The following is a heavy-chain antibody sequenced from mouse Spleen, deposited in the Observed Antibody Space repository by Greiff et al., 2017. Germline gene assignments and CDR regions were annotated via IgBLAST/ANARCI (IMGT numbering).Heavy chain of an antibody. Sequence: VQGVESGAELVKPGASVKLSCKASGYTFTEYTIHWVTQRSGQGLEWIGWFYPGSGSIKYNEKFKDKATLTADKSSSTVYMELSRLTSEDSAVYFCARHLYSNYAMDYWGQGTSVTVSS. V-gene: IGHV1-62-2*01. CDR1: GYTFTEYT. J-gene: IGHJ4*01. CDR2: FYPGSGSI. CDR3: ARHLYSNYAMDY. D-gene: IGHD2-5*01.